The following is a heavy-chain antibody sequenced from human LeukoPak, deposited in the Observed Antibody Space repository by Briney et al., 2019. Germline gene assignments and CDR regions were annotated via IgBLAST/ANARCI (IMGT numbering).Heavy chain of an antibody. D-gene: IGHD6-19*01. Sequence: PVGSLRLSCAASGFTFSTYGVHWVRQAPGNGLEWVGVIWFDGSNQYYVDSVRARFSISRDNSKNTLYLQMNTLRAEDTGVYYCARDRGSGDSFDLWGQGAMVTVSS. CDR2: IWFDGSNQ. CDR3: ARDRGSGDSFDL. V-gene: IGHV3-33*01. CDR1: GFTFSTYG. J-gene: IGHJ3*01.